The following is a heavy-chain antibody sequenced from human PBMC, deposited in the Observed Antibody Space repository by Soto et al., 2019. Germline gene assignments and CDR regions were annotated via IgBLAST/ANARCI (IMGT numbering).Heavy chain of an antibody. CDR1: GGSFSGYY. V-gene: IGHV4-34*01. CDR2: INHSGST. CDR3: AREKRYSRVLQYSDY. J-gene: IGHJ4*02. Sequence: QVQLQQWGAGLLKPSETLSLTCAVYGGSFSGYYWSWIRQPPGKGLEWIGEINHSGSTNYNPSLTSRVTISVDTSKNQFSLKLSSVTAADTAVYYCAREKRYSRVLQYSDYWGQGTLVTVSS. D-gene: IGHD3-9*01.